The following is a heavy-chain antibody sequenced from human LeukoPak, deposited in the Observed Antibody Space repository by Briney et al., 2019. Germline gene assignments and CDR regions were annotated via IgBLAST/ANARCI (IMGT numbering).Heavy chain of an antibody. Sequence: PGRSLRLSCAASGFTFDDYAMRWVRQAPGKGLEWVSGISWNSGSIGYADSVKGRFTISRDNAKNSLYLQMNSLRAEDTALYYCAKLSSRGEYYYYYGMDVWGQGTTVTVSS. CDR2: ISWNSGSI. CDR3: AKLSSRGEYYYYYGMDV. CDR1: GFTFDDYA. J-gene: IGHJ6*02. D-gene: IGHD3-10*01. V-gene: IGHV3-9*01.